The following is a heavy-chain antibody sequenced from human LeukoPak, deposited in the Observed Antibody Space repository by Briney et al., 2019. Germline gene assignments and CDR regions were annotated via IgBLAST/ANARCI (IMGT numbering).Heavy chain of an antibody. CDR2: ITGSGGNT. V-gene: IGHV3-23*01. CDR1: GLTFSTYG. J-gene: IGHJ3*02. Sequence: PGGSLRLSCAASGLTFSTYGMNWVRQAPGKGLEWVSAITGSGGNTYYTDYVKGRFTVSRDNSKNTLFLQMKSLRADDTAVYYCAKVRSPTVVTQLNAFDIWGQGTMVTVSS. D-gene: IGHD4-23*01. CDR3: AKVRSPTVVTQLNAFDI.